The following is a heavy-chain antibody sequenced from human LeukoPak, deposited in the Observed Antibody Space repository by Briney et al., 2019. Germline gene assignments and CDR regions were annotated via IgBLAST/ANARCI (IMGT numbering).Heavy chain of an antibody. CDR2: IYYSGST. Sequence: SETLSLTCTVSGGSISSYYWTWIRQPPGMGLEWIGYIYYSGSTNYNPSLKSRVTMSVDTSRNQFSLELPSVTAADSAVYYCARYLRQPGTFYLDHWGQGTLVTVSS. CDR1: GGSISSYY. CDR3: ARYLRQPGTFYLDH. V-gene: IGHV4-59*01. J-gene: IGHJ4*02. D-gene: IGHD3-16*01.